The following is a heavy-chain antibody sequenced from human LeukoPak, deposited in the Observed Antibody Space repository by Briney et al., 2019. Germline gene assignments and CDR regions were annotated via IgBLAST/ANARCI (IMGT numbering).Heavy chain of an antibody. CDR3: ARASMIGIFQH. CDR1: GGSISSGGYS. Sequence: PSQTLSLTCAVSGGSISSGGYSWSWIRQPPGRGLEWIGYIYYSGSTYYNPSLKSRVTISVDTSKNQFSLKLSSVTAADTAVYYCARASMIGIFQHWGQGTLVTVSS. CDR2: IYYSGST. D-gene: IGHD3-22*01. J-gene: IGHJ1*01. V-gene: IGHV4-30-4*07.